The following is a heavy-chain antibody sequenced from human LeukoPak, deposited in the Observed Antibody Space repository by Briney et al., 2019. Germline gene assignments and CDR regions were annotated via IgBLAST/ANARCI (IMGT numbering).Heavy chain of an antibody. D-gene: IGHD5-12*01. V-gene: IGHV3-7*01. CDR1: GFTFSSYW. CDR2: IQEDGSEK. Sequence: GGSLRLSCAASGFTFSSYWMTWVRQAPGKGLEWVVNIQEDGSEKYYVDSVKGRFTISRDNAKNSVYLQMDSLRAEDTAVYYCARGGPKGAFDIXXXGTMVTVSS. CDR3: ARGGPKGAFDI. J-gene: IGHJ3*02.